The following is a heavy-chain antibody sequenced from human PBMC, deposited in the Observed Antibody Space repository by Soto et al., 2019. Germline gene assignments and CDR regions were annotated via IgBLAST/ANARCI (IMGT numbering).Heavy chain of an antibody. CDR1: GFTFTSSA. V-gene: IGHV1-58*01. CDR3: AAEYYDSSGYVSYYGMDV. Sequence: SVKVSCKASGFTFTSSAVQWVRQARGQRLEWIGWIVVGSGNTNYAQKFQERVTITRDMSTSTAYMELSSLRSEDTAAYYCAAEYYDSSGYVSYYGMDVWGQGTTVTVSS. D-gene: IGHD3-22*01. J-gene: IGHJ6*02. CDR2: IVVGSGNT.